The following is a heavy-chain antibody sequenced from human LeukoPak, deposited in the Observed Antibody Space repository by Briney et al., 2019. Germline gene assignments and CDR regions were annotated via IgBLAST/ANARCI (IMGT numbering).Heavy chain of an antibody. V-gene: IGHV4-39*07. CDR2: ISNSGST. J-gene: IGHJ4*02. CDR1: GGSISSSSYY. CDR3: ARGVRLTSFDY. D-gene: IGHD1-14*01. Sequence: SETLSLTCTVSGGSISSSSYYWGWIRQPPGKGLEWIGSISNSGSTYYNPSLKSRVTISVDTSKSQFSLNLSSVTAADTAVYYCARGVRLTSFDYWGQGTLVTVSS.